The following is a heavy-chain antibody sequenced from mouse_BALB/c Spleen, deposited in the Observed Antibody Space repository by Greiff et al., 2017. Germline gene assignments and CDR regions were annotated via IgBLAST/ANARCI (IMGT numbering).Heavy chain of an antibody. D-gene: IGHD2-4*01. CDR1: GFSLSTSGMG. CDR2: IYWDDDK. V-gene: IGHV8-12*01. Sequence: QVTLKESGPGILQPSQTLSLTCSFSGFSLSTSGMGVSWIRQPSGKGLEWLAHIYWDDDKRYNPSLKSRLTISKDTSRNQVFLKITSVDTADTATYYCARRAGDYDGWYFDVWGAGTTVTVSS. J-gene: IGHJ1*01. CDR3: ARRAGDYDGWYFDV.